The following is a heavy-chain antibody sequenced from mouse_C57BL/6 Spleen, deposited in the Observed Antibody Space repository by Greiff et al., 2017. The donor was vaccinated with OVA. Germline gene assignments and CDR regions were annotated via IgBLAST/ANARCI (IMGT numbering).Heavy chain of an antibody. CDR3: ARVPNWYFEV. CDR2: INYDGSST. Sequence: EVKLVESEGGLVQPGSSMKLSCTASGFTFSDYYMAWVRQVPEKGLEWVANINYDGSSTYYLDSLKSRFIISRDNAKNILYLQMSSLKSEDTATYYCARVPNWYFEVWGTGTTVTVSS. J-gene: IGHJ1*03. V-gene: IGHV5-16*01. CDR1: GFTFSDYY.